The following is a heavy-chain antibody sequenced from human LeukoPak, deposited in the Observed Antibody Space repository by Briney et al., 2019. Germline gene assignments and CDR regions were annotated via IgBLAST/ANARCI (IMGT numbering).Heavy chain of an antibody. D-gene: IGHD2-2*01. CDR1: GFTFSSYA. CDR3: ARDCSGTSCASHTFDI. CDR2: ISSDGGSR. J-gene: IGHJ3*02. Sequence: GGSLRLSCAASGFTFSSYAMHWVRQAPGKGLEWVALISSDGGSRYFADSVKGRFTISRDNSKNTLYLQMNSLRTEDTAVYYCARDCSGTSCASHTFDIWGQGTMVTVSS. V-gene: IGHV3-30-3*01.